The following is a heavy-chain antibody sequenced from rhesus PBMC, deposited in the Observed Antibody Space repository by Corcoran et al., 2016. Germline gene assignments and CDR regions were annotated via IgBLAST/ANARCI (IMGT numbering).Heavy chain of an antibody. CDR3: ARRSGYLFDS. CDR2: ISNCGDNT. D-gene: IGHD6-31*01. J-gene: IGHJ4*01. Sequence: EVQLVESGGGLAKPGGSLRLSCAASGFTFSDYYMDWVRQAPVQGMVWDSRISNCGDNTRYGDSVKDRFTISRENAKNTLYLQMDSLRINDTAVYYCARRSGYLFDSWGQGVLVTVSS. CDR1: GFTFSDYY. V-gene: IGHV3-178*01.